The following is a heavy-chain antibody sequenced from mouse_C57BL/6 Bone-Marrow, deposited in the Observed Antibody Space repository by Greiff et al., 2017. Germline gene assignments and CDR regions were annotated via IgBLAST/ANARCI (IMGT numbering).Heavy chain of an antibody. CDR1: GYTFTSYW. V-gene: IGHV1-72*01. CDR3: AREGVVVYWYFDV. Sequence: QVQLQQPGAELVKPGASVKLSCKASGYTFTSYWMHWVKQRPGRGLEWIGRIAPNSGGTKYNEKFKSKATLTVDKPSSTAYMQLSSLTSEDSAVYYCAREGVVVYWYFDVWGTGTTVTVSS. J-gene: IGHJ1*03. CDR2: IAPNSGGT. D-gene: IGHD1-1*02.